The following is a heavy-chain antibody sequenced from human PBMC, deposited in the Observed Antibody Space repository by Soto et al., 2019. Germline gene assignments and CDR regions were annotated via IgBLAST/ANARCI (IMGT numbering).Heavy chain of an antibody. CDR3: ARGGDNWNYYYYGMDV. J-gene: IGHJ6*04. V-gene: IGHV1-18*01. Sequence: QVQLMQSGAEVKKPGASVKVSCQASGYTFTSYGISWVRQAPGQGLEWMGWISGYNGNTNYAQKVQGRVTMTTDTYTSTAYMELRSLRSDGTSVYYCARGGDNWNYYYYGMDVWGKGTTVTVSS. CDR1: GYTFTSYG. CDR2: ISGYNGNT. D-gene: IGHD1-20*01.